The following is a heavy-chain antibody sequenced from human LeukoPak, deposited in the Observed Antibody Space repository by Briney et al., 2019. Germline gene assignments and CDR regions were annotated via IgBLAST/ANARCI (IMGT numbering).Heavy chain of an antibody. D-gene: IGHD4-17*01. CDR1: GFTLSSYA. Sequence: GGSLRLSYAASGFTLSSYALSWVRQAPGKGLEWVSSISSSGSSTFYADSVKGRFTISRGEPKNTLYLQMDSLRVEDTAVYYCAERSYGDYYYGMDVWGQGTTVTVSS. CDR2: ISSSGSST. J-gene: IGHJ6*02. CDR3: AERSYGDYYYGMDV. V-gene: IGHV3-23*01.